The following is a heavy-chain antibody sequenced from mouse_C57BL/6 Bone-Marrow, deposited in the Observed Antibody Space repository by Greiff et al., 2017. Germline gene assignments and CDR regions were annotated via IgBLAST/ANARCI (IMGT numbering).Heavy chain of an antibody. Sequence: EVKLMESGGGLVQPGGSLKLSCAASGFTFSDYYMYWVRQTPEKRLEWVAYISNGGGSTYYPDTVKGRFTISRDNAKNTLYLQMSRLKSEDTAMYYCARQFITTVVATKAMDYWGQGTSVTVSS. CDR3: ARQFITTVVATKAMDY. D-gene: IGHD1-1*01. V-gene: IGHV5-12*01. J-gene: IGHJ4*01. CDR2: ISNGGGST. CDR1: GFTFSDYY.